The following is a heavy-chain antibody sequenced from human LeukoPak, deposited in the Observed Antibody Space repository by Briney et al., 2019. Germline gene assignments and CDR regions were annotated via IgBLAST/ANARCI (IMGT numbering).Heavy chain of an antibody. CDR3: ARGRVSGSTGDYFYY. CDR2: IIPIFGTA. J-gene: IGHJ4*02. Sequence: SVKVSCKASGGTFSSYAISWVRQAPGQGLEWMGRIIPIFGTANYAQKFQGRVTITTDESTSTAYMELSSLRSEDTAVYYCARGRVSGSTGDYFYYWGQGNLVTVPS. D-gene: IGHD1-26*01. CDR1: GGTFSSYA. V-gene: IGHV1-69*05.